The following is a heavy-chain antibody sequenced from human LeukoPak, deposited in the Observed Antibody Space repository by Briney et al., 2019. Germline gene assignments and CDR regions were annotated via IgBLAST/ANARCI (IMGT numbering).Heavy chain of an antibody. J-gene: IGHJ4*02. D-gene: IGHD6-13*01. V-gene: IGHV1-8*01. CDR1: GYTFTSYD. CDR2: MNPNSGNT. Sequence: ASVKVSCKASGYTFTSYDINWVRQATGQGLEWMGWMNPNSGNTGYAQKFQGRVTMTRNTSISTAYMELSSLRSKDTAVYYCARVGVAAAGHFDHWGQGTLVTVSS. CDR3: ARVGVAAAGHFDH.